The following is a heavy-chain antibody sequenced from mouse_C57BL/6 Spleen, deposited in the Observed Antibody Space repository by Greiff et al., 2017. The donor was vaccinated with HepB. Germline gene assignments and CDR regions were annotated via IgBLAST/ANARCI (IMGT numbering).Heavy chain of an antibody. Sequence: EVMLVESGGGLVKPGGSLKLSCAASGFTFSDYGMHWVRQAPEKGLEWVAYISSGSSTIYYADTVKGRFTISRDNAKNTLFLKMTSLSSEDTAMYYCARLGSGFMDYWGQGTSVTVSS. V-gene: IGHV5-17*01. CDR3: ARLGSGFMDY. J-gene: IGHJ4*01. CDR1: GFTFSDYG. CDR2: ISSGSSTI. D-gene: IGHD1-3*01.